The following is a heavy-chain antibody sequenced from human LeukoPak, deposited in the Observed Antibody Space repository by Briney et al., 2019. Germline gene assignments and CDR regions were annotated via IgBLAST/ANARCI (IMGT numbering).Heavy chain of an antibody. CDR1: GGSISSSSYY. J-gene: IGHJ3*02. V-gene: IGHV4-61*01. CDR2: IYYSGST. Sequence: PSETLSLTCTVSGGSISSSSYYWSWIRQPPGKGLEWIGYIYYSGSTNYNPSLKSRVTISVDTSKNQFSLKLSSVTAADTAVYYCARHAVVLRYFDWLLFPDAFDIWGQGTMVTVSS. CDR3: ARHAVVLRYFDWLLFPDAFDI. D-gene: IGHD3-9*01.